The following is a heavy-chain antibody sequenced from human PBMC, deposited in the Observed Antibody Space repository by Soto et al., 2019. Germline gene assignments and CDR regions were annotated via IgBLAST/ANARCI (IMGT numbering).Heavy chain of an antibody. Sequence: ASVKGSCKASGYTFTSYYMHWVRQAPVQGLEWMGIINPSGGSTCYAQKFQGRVTMTRDTSTSTVYMELSSLRSEDTAVYYCARGKLGYDYVWGSYRETDYYYGMDVWGHGTTVTSP. V-gene: IGHV1-46*01. CDR3: ARGKLGYDYVWGSYRETDYYYGMDV. CDR2: INPSGGST. J-gene: IGHJ6*02. CDR1: GYTFTSYY. D-gene: IGHD3-16*02.